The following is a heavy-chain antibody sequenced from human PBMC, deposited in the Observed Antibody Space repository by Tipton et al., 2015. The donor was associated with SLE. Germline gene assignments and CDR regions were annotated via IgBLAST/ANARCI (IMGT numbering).Heavy chain of an antibody. Sequence: RSLRLSCAASGFTFSSYAIHWVRQAPGKGLEWVAVISYDGSNKYYADSVKGRFTISRDNSKNTLYLQMNSLRPEDTAVYYCAAGLLWFGECYYWGQGALVTVSS. CDR3: AAGLLWFGECYY. V-gene: IGHV3-30*04. D-gene: IGHD3-10*01. CDR1: GFTFSSYA. J-gene: IGHJ4*02. CDR2: ISYDGSNK.